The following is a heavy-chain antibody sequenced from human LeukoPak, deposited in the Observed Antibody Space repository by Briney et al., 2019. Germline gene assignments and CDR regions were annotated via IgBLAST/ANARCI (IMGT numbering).Heavy chain of an antibody. D-gene: IGHD5-18*01. CDR3: AMDRYGNYYFDY. CDR2: INTDGTST. J-gene: IGHJ4*02. V-gene: IGHV3-74*01. Sequence: GGSLRLSCAASGFTVSSNYMSWVRQAPGKGLEWVSRINTDGTSTTYADSVKGRFTISRDNAKNTLYLQMNSLRAEDTAVYYCAMDRYGNYYFDYWGQGTLVTVSS. CDR1: GFTVSSNY.